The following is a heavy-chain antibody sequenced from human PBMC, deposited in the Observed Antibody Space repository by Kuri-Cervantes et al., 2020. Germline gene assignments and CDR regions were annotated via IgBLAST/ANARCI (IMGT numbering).Heavy chain of an antibody. V-gene: IGHV4-59*12. CDR2: MSYSGTT. J-gene: IGHJ4*02. CDR3: ALGSGWSFDY. D-gene: IGHD6-19*01. CDR1: GGSISSYY. Sequence: SETLSLTCTVSGGSISSYYWSWIRQPPGKGLEGIGYMSYSGTTNCNPSLKSRVTISVDTSKNQFSLKLSSVTAADTAVYYFALGSGWSFDYWGQGTLVTVSS.